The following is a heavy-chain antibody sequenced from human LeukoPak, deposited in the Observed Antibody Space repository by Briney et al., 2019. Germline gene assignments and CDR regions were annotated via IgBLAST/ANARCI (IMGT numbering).Heavy chain of an antibody. D-gene: IGHD2-2*01. V-gene: IGHV1-46*02. CDR3: ARSGVVPAAMADAFDI. J-gene: IGHJ3*02. Sequence: GASVKVSCKASGYTFNNYYMYWVRQAPGQGPEWMGIINPSGGSTSYAQKFQGRVTMTRDTSTSTVYMELSSLRSEGTAVYYCARSGVVPAAMADAFDIWGQGTMVTVSS. CDR1: GYTFNNYY. CDR2: INPSGGST.